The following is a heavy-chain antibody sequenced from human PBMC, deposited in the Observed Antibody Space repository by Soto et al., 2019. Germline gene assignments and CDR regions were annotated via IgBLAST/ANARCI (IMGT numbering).Heavy chain of an antibody. J-gene: IGHJ6*02. CDR1: GFSLSTSGMG. Sequence: QITLKESGPTLVKPTQTLTLTCTFSGFSLSTSGMGVAWIRQPPEKALEWLAVIYWTDDKRYSPSLKSRLTITMDTSKNQVVLTMNDMDPVDTATYYCAHRKSSYYGSENTYYYGMDVWGQGTTVTVSS. V-gene: IGHV2-5*01. CDR3: AHRKSSYYGSENTYYYGMDV. D-gene: IGHD3-10*01. CDR2: IYWTDDK.